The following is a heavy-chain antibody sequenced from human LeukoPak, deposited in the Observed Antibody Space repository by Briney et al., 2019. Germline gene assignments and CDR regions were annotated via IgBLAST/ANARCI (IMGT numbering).Heavy chain of an antibody. V-gene: IGHV4-59*12. CDR3: ARGKITMVRGRNWFDP. CDR1: GGSISSYY. D-gene: IGHD3-10*01. CDR2: IYYSGST. J-gene: IGHJ5*02. Sequence: SETLSLTCTVSGGSISSYYWSWIRQPPGKGLEWIGYIYYSGSTNYNPSLKSRVTVSVDTSKNQFSLKLSSVTAADTAVYYCARGKITMVRGRNWFDPWGQGTLVTVSS.